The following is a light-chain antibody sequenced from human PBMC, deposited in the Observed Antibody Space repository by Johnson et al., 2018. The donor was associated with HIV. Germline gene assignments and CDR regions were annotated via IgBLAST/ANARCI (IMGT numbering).Light chain of an antibody. Sequence: QSVLTQSPSVSATPGQKVTISCSGSSSNIGNNYVSWYQQFPGTAPKLLIYGNNKRPSGIPDRFSGSKSGTSATLGITGLQTGDEADYYCGTWDSSLSAYVFGTGTQVTVL. CDR3: GTWDSSLSAYV. CDR2: GNN. CDR1: SSNIGNNY. J-gene: IGLJ1*01. V-gene: IGLV1-51*01.